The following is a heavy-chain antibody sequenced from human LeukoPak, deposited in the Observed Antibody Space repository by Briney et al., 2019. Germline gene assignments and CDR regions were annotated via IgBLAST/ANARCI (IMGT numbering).Heavy chain of an antibody. CDR1: GGSISSGSYY. J-gene: IGHJ4*02. Sequence: SETLSLTCTVSGGSISSGSYYWSWIRQPAGKGLEWIGRIYTSGSTNYNPSLKSRVTISVDTSKNQFSLKLSSVTAAATAVYYCARSSSSLPWYFDYWGQGTLVTVSS. V-gene: IGHV4-61*02. CDR2: IYTSGST. D-gene: IGHD6-6*01. CDR3: ARSSSSLPWYFDY.